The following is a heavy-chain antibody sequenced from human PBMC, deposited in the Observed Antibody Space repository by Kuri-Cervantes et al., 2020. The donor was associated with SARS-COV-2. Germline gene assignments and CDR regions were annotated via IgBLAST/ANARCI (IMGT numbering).Heavy chain of an antibody. CDR1: GFTFSSSW. Sequence: GESLKISCAASGFTFSSSWMHWVCQAPEKGLEWVADIKCDGSEKYYVDSVKGRLTISRDNAKKSLYLQVNSLRAEDMTVYYCVSRPYSSGWYEGIDYWGQGTLVTVSS. D-gene: IGHD6-19*01. CDR2: IKCDGSEK. V-gene: IGHV3-52*01. CDR3: VSRPYSSGWYEGIDY. J-gene: IGHJ4*02.